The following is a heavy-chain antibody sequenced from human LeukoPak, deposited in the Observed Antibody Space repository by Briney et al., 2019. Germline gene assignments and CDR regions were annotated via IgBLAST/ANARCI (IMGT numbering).Heavy chain of an antibody. J-gene: IGHJ4*02. CDR3: ARRDWTGRDLDY. D-gene: IGHD3/OR15-3a*01. CDR2: IFYSGST. Sequence: SSETLSLTCTVSGGSISSNSYYWVWIRQPPGKGLEWIGSIFYSGSTYYNPSLKSRVTISVDTSKNQFSLRLSSVTAADTAVYYCARRDWTGRDLDYWGQGALVTVSS. CDR1: GGSISSNSYY. V-gene: IGHV4-39*01.